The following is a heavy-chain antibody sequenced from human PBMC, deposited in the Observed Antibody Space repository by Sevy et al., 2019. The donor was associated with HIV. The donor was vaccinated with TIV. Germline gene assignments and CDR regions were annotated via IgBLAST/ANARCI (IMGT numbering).Heavy chain of an antibody. CDR2: ISSSGSTI. CDR1: GFTFSSYE. Sequence: GGSLRLSCAASGFTFSSYEMNWVRQAPGKGLEWVSYISSSGSTIHYADSVKGRFTISRDNAKNSLYLQMNSLRAEDTAVYYCARGREPVASSSPYYYYYGMDVWGQGTTVTVSS. D-gene: IGHD6-6*01. J-gene: IGHJ6*02. CDR3: ARGREPVASSSPYYYYYGMDV. V-gene: IGHV3-48*03.